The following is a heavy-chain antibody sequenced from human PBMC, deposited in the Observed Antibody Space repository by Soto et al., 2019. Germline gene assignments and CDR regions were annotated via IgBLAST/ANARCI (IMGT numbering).Heavy chain of an antibody. CDR3: ASIWFGDFDY. CDR2: INHSGST. V-gene: IGHV4-34*01. Sequence: SETLSLTCAVYGGSFSGYYWTWIRQPPGTGLEWIGEINHSGSTNYNPSLKSRVTISVDTSKNQFSLKLTSVTAADTAVYYCASIWFGDFDYWGHGTLVTVSS. J-gene: IGHJ4*01. D-gene: IGHD3-10*01. CDR1: GGSFSGYY.